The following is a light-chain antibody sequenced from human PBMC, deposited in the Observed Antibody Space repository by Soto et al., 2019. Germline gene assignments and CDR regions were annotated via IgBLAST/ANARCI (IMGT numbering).Light chain of an antibody. Sequence: DIHLTQSPSFLSASVCYRVTITCLASQGISIYLALYQQRPWKAPKFLMYAAPTLQSGVPSRFSGSGSGTEFALKISSLQPEDFETYYCKQLNNYPLNLGGGPXVDIK. J-gene: IGKJ4*01. CDR3: KQLNNYPLN. CDR1: QGISIY. CDR2: AAP. V-gene: IGKV1-9*01.